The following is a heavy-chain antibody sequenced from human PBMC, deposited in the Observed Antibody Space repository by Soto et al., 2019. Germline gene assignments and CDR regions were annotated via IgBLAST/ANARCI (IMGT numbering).Heavy chain of an antibody. D-gene: IGHD5-12*01. CDR3: ARRSGYDFGWFDP. V-gene: IGHV4-34*01. CDR2: INHSGST. Sequence: PSETLSLTCAVYGGSFSGYYWSWIRQPPGKGLEWIGEINHSGSTNYNPSLKSRVTISVDTSKNQFSLKLSSVTAADTAVYYCARRSGYDFGWFDPWGQGTLVTVSS. CDR1: GGSFSGYY. J-gene: IGHJ5*02.